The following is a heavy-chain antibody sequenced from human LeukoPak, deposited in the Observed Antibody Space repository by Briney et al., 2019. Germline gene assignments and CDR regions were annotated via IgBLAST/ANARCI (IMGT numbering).Heavy chain of an antibody. V-gene: IGHV3-30*04. CDR3: ARDQLAYSGYDTLFDY. CDR2: ISYDGSNK. D-gene: IGHD5-12*01. CDR1: GFTFSSYA. Sequence: GGSLRLSCAASGFTFSSYAMSWVRQAPGKGLEWVAVISYDGSNKYYAESVKGRFTISRDNSKNTLYLQLNSLRPDDTAVYYCARDQLAYSGYDTLFDYWGQGTLVTVSS. J-gene: IGHJ4*02.